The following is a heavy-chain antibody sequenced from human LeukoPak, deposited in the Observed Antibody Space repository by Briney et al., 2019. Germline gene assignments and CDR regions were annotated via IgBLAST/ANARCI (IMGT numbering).Heavy chain of an antibody. CDR2: IYYSGST. Sequence: PSETLSLTCTVSGGSISSGGYYWSWIRQHPGKGLEWIGYIYYSGSTYYNPSLKSRVTISVDTSKNQFSLKLSSVTAADTAVYYCARGRSCSGGSCYYTQHRPFDYWGQGTLVTVSS. V-gene: IGHV4-31*03. CDR1: GGSISSGGYY. J-gene: IGHJ4*02. D-gene: IGHD2-15*01. CDR3: ARGRSCSGGSCYYTQHRPFDY.